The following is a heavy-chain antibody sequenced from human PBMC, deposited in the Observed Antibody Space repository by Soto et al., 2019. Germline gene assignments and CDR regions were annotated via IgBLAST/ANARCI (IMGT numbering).Heavy chain of an antibody. D-gene: IGHD3-9*01. CDR1: GFIFSRYS. Sequence: PGWSLRLSCAASGFIFSRYSMNWVRQAPGKGLEWVSYISSSSGSIYYAVAVKVRFTICRDNAKNSLYLQMNSLRDEDTAVYYCARDRFDIQSGLDVWGQGTPVTVS. V-gene: IGHV3-48*02. CDR2: ISSSSGSI. CDR3: ARDRFDIQSGLDV. J-gene: IGHJ6*02.